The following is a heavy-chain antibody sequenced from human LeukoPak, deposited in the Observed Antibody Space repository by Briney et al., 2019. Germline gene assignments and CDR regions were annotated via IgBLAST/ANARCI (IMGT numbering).Heavy chain of an antibody. CDR3: ARDQADFWSGYSYYGMDV. Sequence: SETLSLTCTVSGGSISSYYWSWIRQPPGKGLEWIGYIYYSGSTNYNPSLKSRVTISVDTSKNQFSLKLSSVTAADTAVYYCARDQADFWSGYSYYGMDVWGQGTTVTVPS. J-gene: IGHJ6*02. V-gene: IGHV4-59*01. CDR1: GGSISSYY. CDR2: IYYSGST. D-gene: IGHD3-3*01.